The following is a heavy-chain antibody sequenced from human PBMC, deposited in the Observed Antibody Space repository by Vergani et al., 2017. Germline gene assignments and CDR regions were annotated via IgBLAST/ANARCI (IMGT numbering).Heavy chain of an antibody. J-gene: IGHJ6*02. CDR2: VSTNNRRQ. Sequence: EVQLVESGGGLVKPGRSLRLSCAASGFNFSSYSLNWVRQAPGKGLDWISYVSTNNRRQSYADSVKGRFTISRDNAKNSLYLQMNSLRAEDTAVYYCARMPVKYYYGSGQADNYYYYYGMDVWGQGTTVTVSS. CDR1: GFNFSSYS. CDR3: ARMPVKYYYGSGQADNYYYYYGMDV. D-gene: IGHD3-10*01. V-gene: IGHV3-21*05.